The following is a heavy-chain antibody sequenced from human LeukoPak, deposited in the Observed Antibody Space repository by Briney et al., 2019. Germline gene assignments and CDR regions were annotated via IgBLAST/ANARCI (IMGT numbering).Heavy chain of an antibody. CDR2: IRSKAYGGTT. V-gene: IGHV3-49*04. D-gene: IGHD4-23*01. CDR3: TRELRWTFDY. Sequence: GSLRLSCTASGFTFSSYSMNWVRRAPGKGLEWVGFIRSKAYGGTTEYAASVKGRFTISRDDSKSIAYLQMNSLKTEDTAAYYCTRELRWTFDYWGQGTLVTVSS. CDR1: GFTFSSYS. J-gene: IGHJ4*02.